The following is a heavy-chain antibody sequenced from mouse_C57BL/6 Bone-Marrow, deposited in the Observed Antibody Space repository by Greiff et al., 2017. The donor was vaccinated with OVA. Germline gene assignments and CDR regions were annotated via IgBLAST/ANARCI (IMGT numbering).Heavy chain of an antibody. CDR2: IRNKANGYKT. V-gene: IGHV7-3*01. CDR1: GFTFTDYY. J-gene: IGHJ3*01. Sequence: VQLKESGGGLVQPGGSLNLSCAASGFTFTDYYMSWVRQPPGKALEWLGFIRNKANGYKTKYSASVKGRFTISRDNSQSILYPQMNALRAEDSATYYCARYRDDGYSGFAYWGQGTLVTVSA. CDR3: ARYRDDGYSGFAY. D-gene: IGHD2-3*01.